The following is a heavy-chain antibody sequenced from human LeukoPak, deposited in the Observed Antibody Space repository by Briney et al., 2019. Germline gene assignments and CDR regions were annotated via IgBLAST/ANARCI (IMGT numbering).Heavy chain of an antibody. CDR3: AKGQGYYCDH. D-gene: IGHD3-22*01. CDR1: GFTFSSVV. Sequence: PGGSLRLSCAASGFTFSSVVMHWVRQAPGKGLEWVAFIQFDGSNSYYADSVKGRFTLSRDNSKNTLYLQMDSLRAEDTAIYYCAKGQGYYCDHWGQGTLVTVSS. J-gene: IGHJ4*02. V-gene: IGHV3-30*02. CDR2: IQFDGSNS.